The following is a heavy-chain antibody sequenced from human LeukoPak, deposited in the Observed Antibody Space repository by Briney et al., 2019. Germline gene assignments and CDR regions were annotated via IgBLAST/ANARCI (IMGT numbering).Heavy chain of an antibody. Sequence: SETLSLTCAVYGGSFRRYSWNWIRQPPGKGLEWIGEINHSGSTNYNPSLKSRVTISVDTSKNQFSLKVNSVIAADTAVYYCARGDVDPYVFDIWGQGTMVTVSS. J-gene: IGHJ3*02. D-gene: IGHD3-10*02. CDR3: ARGDVDPYVFDI. V-gene: IGHV4-34*01. CDR1: GGSFRRYS. CDR2: INHSGST.